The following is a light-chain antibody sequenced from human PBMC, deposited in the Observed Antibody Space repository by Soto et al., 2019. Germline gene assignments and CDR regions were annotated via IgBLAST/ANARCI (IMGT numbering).Light chain of an antibody. Sequence: EIVLTQSPGTLSLSPGERATLSCRASQSVSSSYLAWHQQKPGQAPRLLIYGASSRATGIPGRFSGSGSGTDFTLTISRLEPEDFAVYYGQQYDRSPWTFGRGTKVEIK. CDR1: QSVSSSY. V-gene: IGKV3-20*01. CDR2: GAS. J-gene: IGKJ1*01. CDR3: QQYDRSPWT.